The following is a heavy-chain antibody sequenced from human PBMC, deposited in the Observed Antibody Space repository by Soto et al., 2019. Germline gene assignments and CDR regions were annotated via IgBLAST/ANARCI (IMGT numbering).Heavy chain of an antibody. CDR3: AKDGGADGYFGNWLDP. D-gene: IGHD5-12*01. V-gene: IGHV1-69*15. CDR2: IIPIFGTT. J-gene: IGHJ5*02. Sequence: QVQLVQSGAEVKKPGSSVKVSYKASGGTFSNYAITWVRQAPGQGLEWVGRIIPIFGTTNVAQKFQGRVTITADESTTTAYMELSGLRSDDTAVYYCAKDGGADGYFGNWLDPWGQGTLVTVSS. CDR1: GGTFSNYA.